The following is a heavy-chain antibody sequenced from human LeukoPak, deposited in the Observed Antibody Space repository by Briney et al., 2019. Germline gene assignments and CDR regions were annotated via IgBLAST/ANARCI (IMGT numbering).Heavy chain of an antibody. J-gene: IGHJ6*02. D-gene: IGHD5-18*01. CDR1: GYTFTSYG. V-gene: IGHV1-18*01. CDR2: ISAYNGNT. Sequence: ASVKVSCKASGYTFTSYGISWVRQAPGQGLEWMGWISAYNGNTSYAQKLQGRVTMTTDTSTSTAYMELRSLRSDDTAVYYCARDERVYSYGLYYYYGMDVWGQGTTVTVSS. CDR3: ARDERVYSYGLYYYYGMDV.